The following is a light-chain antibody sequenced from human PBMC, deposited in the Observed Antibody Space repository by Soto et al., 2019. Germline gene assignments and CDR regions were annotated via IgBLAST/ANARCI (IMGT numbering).Light chain of an antibody. J-gene: IGKJ2*01. CDR2: KAS. CDR3: QQYISFPHT. V-gene: IGKV1-5*03. CDR1: QNIISW. Sequence: DIQMTQSPSTLSASVGDRVTITCRASQNIISWLAWYQQKPGKAPKLLTYKASSLESGVPSRFSGSGSGTAFTFTINRLQPDDFSTYYRQQYISFPHTFGQGTKLEIK.